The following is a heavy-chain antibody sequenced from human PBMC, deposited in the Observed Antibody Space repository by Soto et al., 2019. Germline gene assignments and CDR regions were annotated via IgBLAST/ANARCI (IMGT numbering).Heavy chain of an antibody. J-gene: IGHJ4*02. CDR1: GFTFSSYG. CDR3: AKGANSGWYSHYFGY. Sequence: QVQLVESGGGVVQPGRSLRLSCAASGFTFSSYGMHWVRQAPGKGLEWVAVISYDGSNKYYADSVKRRFTISRDNSKNTLYLQMNSLRAEDTAVYYCAKGANSGWYSHYFGYWGQGTMVTVSS. V-gene: IGHV3-30*18. D-gene: IGHD6-19*01. CDR2: ISYDGSNK.